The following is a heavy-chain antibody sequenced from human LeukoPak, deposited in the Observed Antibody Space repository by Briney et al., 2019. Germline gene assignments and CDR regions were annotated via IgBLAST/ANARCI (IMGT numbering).Heavy chain of an antibody. J-gene: IGHJ4*02. Sequence: ASVKVSCKASGYTFTSYGISWVRQAPGQGLEWMGWISAYNGNTKYAQKVQGRVTVTTDTSTSTAYMELRSLSSDDTAAYYCARDHYCTDGVCYTRYYFDYWGQGTLVTVSS. CDR2: ISAYNGNT. D-gene: IGHD2-8*01. CDR1: GYTFTSYG. V-gene: IGHV1-18*01. CDR3: ARDHYCTDGVCYTRYYFDY.